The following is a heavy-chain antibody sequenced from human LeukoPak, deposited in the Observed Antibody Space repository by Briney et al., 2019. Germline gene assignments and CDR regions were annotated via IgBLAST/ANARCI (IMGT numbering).Heavy chain of an antibody. CDR1: GYTFTSYD. D-gene: IGHD6-25*01. Sequence: ASVKVSCKASGYTFTSYDINWVRQATGQGLEWMGWMNPNSGNTGYAQKFQGRVTMTRNTSISTAYMELSSLRSEDTAVYYCARAALGDYYYYGMDVWDQGTTVTVSS. J-gene: IGHJ6*02. V-gene: IGHV1-8*01. CDR2: MNPNSGNT. CDR3: ARAALGDYYYYGMDV.